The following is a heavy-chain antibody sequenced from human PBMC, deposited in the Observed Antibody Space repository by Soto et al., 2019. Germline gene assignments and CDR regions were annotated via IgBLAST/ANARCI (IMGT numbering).Heavy chain of an antibody. J-gene: IGHJ4*02. CDR3: ARDRIYGSGSFYNVGY. CDR1: GFTFSSFG. Sequence: PGGSLRLSCAASGFTFSSFGMHWLRQAPGKGLEWVAAIWNDGSNKYYADSVRGRFTISRDNSKNTLYLQMDSLRAEDTAVYYCARDRIYGSGSFYNVGYWGQGTLVTVSS. CDR2: IWNDGSNK. V-gene: IGHV3-33*01. D-gene: IGHD3-10*01.